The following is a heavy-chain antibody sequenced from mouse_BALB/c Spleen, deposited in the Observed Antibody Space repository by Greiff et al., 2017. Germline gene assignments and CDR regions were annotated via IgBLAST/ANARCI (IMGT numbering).Heavy chain of an antibody. Sequence: EVKLEESGPSLVKPSQTLSLTCSVTGDSITSGYWNWIRKFPGNKLEYMGYISYSGSTYYNPSLKSRISITRDTSKNQYYLQLNSVTTEDTATYYCERYGTTATPFDYWGQGTTLTVSA. CDR3: ERYGTTATPFDY. CDR2: ISYSGST. J-gene: IGHJ2*01. CDR1: GDSITSGY. V-gene: IGHV3-8*02. D-gene: IGHD1-2*01.